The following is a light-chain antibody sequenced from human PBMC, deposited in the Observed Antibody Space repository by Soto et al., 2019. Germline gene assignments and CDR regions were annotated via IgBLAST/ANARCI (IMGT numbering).Light chain of an antibody. CDR1: QTISSW. CDR2: KAS. V-gene: IGKV1-5*03. Sequence: DIQMTQSPSTLSGSVGDRVTITCRASQTISSWLAWYQQKPGKALKLLIYKASTLKSGVPSRFSGSGSGTEFTLTISSLQPDDFATYYCQHYNSYSEAFGQGTKVE. J-gene: IGKJ1*01. CDR3: QHYNSYSEA.